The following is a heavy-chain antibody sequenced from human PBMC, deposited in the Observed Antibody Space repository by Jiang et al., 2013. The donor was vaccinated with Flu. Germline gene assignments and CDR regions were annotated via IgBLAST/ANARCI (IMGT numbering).Heavy chain of an antibody. J-gene: IGHJ6*01. CDR1: GGTFSNSA. V-gene: IGHV1-69*04. CDR2: IIPILGIT. CDR3: ARACSGGTCQPLGMDV. D-gene: IGHD2-15*01. Sequence: SGAEVKKPGSPVKVSCKASGGTFSNSAISWVRLAPGHGLEWMGRIIPILGITNYAQRFQGRVTITADISTNTAYMELSSLTSEDTAVYYCARACSGGTCQPLGMDVVGQRATVTVSS.